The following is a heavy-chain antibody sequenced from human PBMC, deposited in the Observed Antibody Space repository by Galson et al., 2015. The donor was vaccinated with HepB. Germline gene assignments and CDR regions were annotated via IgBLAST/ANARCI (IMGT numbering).Heavy chain of an antibody. J-gene: IGHJ4*02. CDR2: IYGGGST. V-gene: IGHV3-66*01. CDR1: GFTVSSNY. CDR3: AREDCSSGCYYFDY. Sequence: SLRLSCAASGFTVSSNYMSWVRQAPGKGLEWVSVIYGGGSTAYADSVKGRFTISRDDSKNTLYLQMNSLRADDSAVYYCAREDCSSGCYYFDYWGQGTLATVSS. D-gene: IGHD6-19*01.